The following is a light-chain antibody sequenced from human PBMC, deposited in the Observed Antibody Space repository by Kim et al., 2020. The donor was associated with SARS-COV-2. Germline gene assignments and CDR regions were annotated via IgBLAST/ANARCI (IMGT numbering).Light chain of an antibody. CDR2: DAS. V-gene: IGKV1-33*01. J-gene: IGKJ2*01. Sequence: SSFLRDRVTITCPASQDISNYFNWYQQKPRKDPKLLIYDASNLETGVPSRFSGSGSGTDFTFTISSLKPEDIATYYCQQYDNLPYTFGQGTKLEI. CDR1: QDISNY. CDR3: QQYDNLPYT.